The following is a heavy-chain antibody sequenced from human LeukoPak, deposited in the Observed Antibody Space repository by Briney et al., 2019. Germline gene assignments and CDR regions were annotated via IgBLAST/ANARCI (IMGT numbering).Heavy chain of an antibody. V-gene: IGHV1-69*04. CDR1: GGTFSSYA. J-gene: IGHJ5*02. D-gene: IGHD2-15*01. CDR3: ARAGYRVVGATRVSWFDP. CDR2: IIPILGIA. Sequence: SVKVSCKASGGTFSSYAISWVRQAPGQGLEWMGRIIPILGIANYAQKFQGRVTITADKSTSTAYMELSSLRSEDTAVYYCARAGYRVVGATRVSWFDPWGQGTLVTVSS.